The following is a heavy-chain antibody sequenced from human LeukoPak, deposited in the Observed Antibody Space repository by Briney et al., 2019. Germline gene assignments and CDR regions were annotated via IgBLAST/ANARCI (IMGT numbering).Heavy chain of an antibody. Sequence: GGSLRLSCAASGFTFSSYGMHWVRQAPGKGLEWVAFIRYDGSNKYYADSVKGRFTISRDNSKNTLYLQMNSLRVEDTAVYYCAQERDRRGYFDYWGQGTLVTVSS. CDR3: AQERDRRGYFDY. CDR1: GFTFSSYG. V-gene: IGHV3-30*02. J-gene: IGHJ4*02. CDR2: IRYDGSNK. D-gene: IGHD2-15*01.